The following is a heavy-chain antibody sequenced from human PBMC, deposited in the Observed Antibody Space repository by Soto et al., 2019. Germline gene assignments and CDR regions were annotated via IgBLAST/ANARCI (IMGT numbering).Heavy chain of an antibody. CDR3: ARGNYDFWSGKKYYFDY. J-gene: IGHJ4*02. CDR2: IYYSGST. CDR1: GGSISSGGYY. V-gene: IGHV4-31*03. D-gene: IGHD3-3*01. Sequence: QVQLQESGPGLVKPSQTLSLTCTVSGGSISSGGYYWSWIRQHPGKGLEWIGYIYYSGSTYYNPSLKSRVTISVDTSKNQFSLKLSSVTAADTAVYYCARGNYDFWSGKKYYFDYWGQGTLVTVSS.